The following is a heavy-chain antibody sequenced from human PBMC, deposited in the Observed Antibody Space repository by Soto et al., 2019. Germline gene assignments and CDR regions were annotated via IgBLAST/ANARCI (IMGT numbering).Heavy chain of an antibody. CDR2: VYYTGST. CDR1: GVSISGSY. D-gene: IGHD6-19*01. Sequence: SLTCSVSGVSISGSYWSWIRQSPGKGLEWLGYVYYTGSTNYSPSLRSRVSISVDTSKNEFSLRLSSVTAADTAVYFCARSVAVPGAHIDYWGQGTQVTVYS. V-gene: IGHV4-59*01. CDR3: ARSVAVPGAHIDY. J-gene: IGHJ4*02.